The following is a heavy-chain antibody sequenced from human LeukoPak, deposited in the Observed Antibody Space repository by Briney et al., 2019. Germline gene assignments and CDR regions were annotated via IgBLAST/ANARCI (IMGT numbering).Heavy chain of an antibody. J-gene: IGHJ4*02. CDR3: TRVGYIDEGIDY. CDR2: IKQDGSKK. Sequence: GGSLRLSCVASGFPFSSYWMTWVRQAPGKGLEWVANIKQDGSKKSYVDSVKGRFTISRNNAKNSLYLKMNSLRAEDTAIYYCTRVGYIDEGIDYWGQGTLVTVSS. CDR1: GFPFSSYW. V-gene: IGHV3-7*04. D-gene: IGHD5-24*01.